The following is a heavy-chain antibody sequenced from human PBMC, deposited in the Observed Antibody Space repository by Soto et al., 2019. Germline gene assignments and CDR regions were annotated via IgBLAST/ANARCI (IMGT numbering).Heavy chain of an antibody. CDR3: ARRGATVVTLGYYYGMDV. J-gene: IGHJ6*02. CDR1: GGTFSSYA. D-gene: IGHD4-17*01. CDR2: IIPIFGTA. V-gene: IGHV1-69*06. Sequence: GASVKVSCKASGGTFSSYAISWVRQAPGQGLEWMGGIIPIFGTANYAQKFQGRVTITADKSTSTAYMELSSLRSEDTAVYYCARRGATVVTLGYYYGMDVWGQGTTVTSP.